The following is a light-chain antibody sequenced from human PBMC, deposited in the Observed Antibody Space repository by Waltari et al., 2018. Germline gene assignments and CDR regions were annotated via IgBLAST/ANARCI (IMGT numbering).Light chain of an antibody. CDR1: SSNIGSNF. J-gene: IGLJ3*02. CDR3: GTWDNTLRAGV. V-gene: IGLV1-51*01. CDR2: ENS. Sequence: QSVLTQPPSVSAAPGQKVTISCSGGSSNIGSNFVSWYQQLPGAAPKLLIYENSKRPSGIPDRFSGSKSGTSVTLGITGLQTGDEADYYCGTWDNTLRAGVFGGGTRLTVL.